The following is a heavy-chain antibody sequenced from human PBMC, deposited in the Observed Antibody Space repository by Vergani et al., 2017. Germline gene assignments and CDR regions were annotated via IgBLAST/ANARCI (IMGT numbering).Heavy chain of an antibody. J-gene: IGHJ6*02. Sequence: EVQLLESGGGLVQPGGSLRLSCAASGFTFSSYAMSWVRQAPGKGLEWVSAISGSGGSTYYADSVKGRFTISRDNSKNTLYLQMNSLRAEDTAVYYCARDLVFSDYGMDVWGQGTTVTVSS. CDR3: ARDLVFSDYGMDV. D-gene: IGHD2/OR15-2a*01. CDR2: ISGSGGST. V-gene: IGHV3-23*01. CDR1: GFTFSSYA.